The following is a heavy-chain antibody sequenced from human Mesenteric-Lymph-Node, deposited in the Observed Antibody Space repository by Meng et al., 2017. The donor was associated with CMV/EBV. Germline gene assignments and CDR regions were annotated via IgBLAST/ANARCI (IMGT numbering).Heavy chain of an antibody. CDR3: TRDPGYPYYYGMDV. CDR1: GFTFSSYW. J-gene: IGHJ6*02. CDR2: IKQDGSEK. D-gene: IGHD2-15*01. V-gene: IGHV3-7*01. Sequence: GESLKISCAASGFTFSSYWMSWVRRAPGKGLEWVANIKQDGSEKYYVDSVKGRFTISRDNSKNTLYLQMNSLRAEDTAVYYCTRDPGYPYYYGMDVWGQGTTVTVSS.